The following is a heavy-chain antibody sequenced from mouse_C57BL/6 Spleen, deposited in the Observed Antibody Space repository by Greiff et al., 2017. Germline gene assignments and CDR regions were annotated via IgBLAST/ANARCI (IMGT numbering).Heavy chain of an antibody. CDR2: ISYDGSN. D-gene: IGHD1-1*01. CDR3: ARNYGSSSAWFAY. Sequence: EVQLQESGPGLVKPSQSLSLTCSVTGYSITSCYYWNWIRQFPGNKLEWMGYISYDGSNNYNPSLKNRISITRDTSKNQFFLKLNSVTTEDTATYYCARNYGSSSAWFAYWGQGTLVTVSA. V-gene: IGHV3-6*01. CDR1: GYSITSCYY. J-gene: IGHJ3*01.